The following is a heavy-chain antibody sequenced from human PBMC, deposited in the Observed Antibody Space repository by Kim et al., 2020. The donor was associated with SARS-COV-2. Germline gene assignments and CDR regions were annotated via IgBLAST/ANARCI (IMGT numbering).Heavy chain of an antibody. CDR2: IDGSDGTT. CDR1: GFTFTGYA. J-gene: IGHJ4*02. CDR3: MKGGWGSIWDH. V-gene: IGHV3-23*01. Sequence: GGSLRLSCTTAGFTFTGYAMSWVRQAPGKGPELVSSIDGSDGTTYYVDSVKGRFTISRDNSKNTLYLQMSTLRADDTAVYYCMKGGWGSIWDHWGQGTLVTVSS. D-gene: IGHD2-21*01.